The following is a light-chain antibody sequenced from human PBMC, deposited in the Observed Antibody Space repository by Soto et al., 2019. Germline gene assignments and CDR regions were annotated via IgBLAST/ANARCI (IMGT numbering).Light chain of an antibody. CDR3: QQYGSSGT. CDR1: QTVSNNY. V-gene: IGKV3-20*01. Sequence: EIGLTQSPGTLSLSPGERATLSCRASQTVSNNYLAWYPQKPGQAPSLIIYGASNRATGIPDRFSGSGSGTDFTLTISRLEPEDFAVYYCQQYGSSGTFGQGTKVDI. J-gene: IGKJ1*01. CDR2: GAS.